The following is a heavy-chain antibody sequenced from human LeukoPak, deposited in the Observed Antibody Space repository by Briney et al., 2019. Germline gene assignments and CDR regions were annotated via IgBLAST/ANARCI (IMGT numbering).Heavy chain of an antibody. V-gene: IGHV3-21*01. Sequence: GGSLRLSCAASGFTFSSYSMNWVRQAPGKGLEWVSSISSSSSYIYYADSVKGRFTTSRDNAKNSLYLQMNSLRAEDTAVYYCARDASSSWSPTLDYWGQGTLVTVSS. D-gene: IGHD6-13*01. CDR3: ARDASSSWSPTLDY. CDR2: ISSSSSYI. J-gene: IGHJ4*02. CDR1: GFTFSSYS.